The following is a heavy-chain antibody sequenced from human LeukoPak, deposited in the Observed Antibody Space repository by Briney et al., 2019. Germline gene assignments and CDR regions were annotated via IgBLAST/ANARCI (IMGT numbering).Heavy chain of an antibody. J-gene: IGHJ3*02. CDR3: ASRSGSFSDALDI. D-gene: IGHD3-10*01. CDR2: ICYSVST. V-gene: IGHV4-39*07. CDR1: GDSVSSSTYY. Sequence: SETLSLTCTVSGDSVSSSTYYWDWIRQPPGKGLEWIGNICYSVSTYYNPSLKSRVTMSVDTSKNQFSLKLSSVTAADTAVYYCASRSGSFSDALDIWGQGTLVTVSS.